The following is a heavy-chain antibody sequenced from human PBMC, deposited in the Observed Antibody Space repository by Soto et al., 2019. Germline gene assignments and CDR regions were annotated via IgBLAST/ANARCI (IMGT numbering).Heavy chain of an antibody. J-gene: IGHJ4*02. CDR2: INHSGST. CDR3: ARADPGSGGSCYFDY. D-gene: IGHD2-15*01. Sequence: QVQLQQWGAGLLKPSETLSLTCAVYGGSFSGYYWSWIRQPPGKGLEWIGEINHSGSTNYNPSLKSRVTISVDTSKNQFSLKLSSVTAADTAVYYCARADPGSGGSCYFDYWGQGTLVTVSS. CDR1: GGSFSGYY. V-gene: IGHV4-34*01.